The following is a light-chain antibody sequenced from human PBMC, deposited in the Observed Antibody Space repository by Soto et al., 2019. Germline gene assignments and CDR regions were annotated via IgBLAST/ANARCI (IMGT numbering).Light chain of an antibody. V-gene: IGLV1-47*01. CDR1: SSNIGSNY. J-gene: IGLJ3*02. Sequence: QSVLTQPPSASGTPGQRVTVSCSGSSSNIGSNYVYWYQHLPGTAPKLPIYRNNQRPSGVPDRFSGSKSGTSASLAISGLRSEDEADYYCAAWDDSLSGHWVFGGGTKLTVL. CDR3: AAWDDSLSGHWV. CDR2: RNN.